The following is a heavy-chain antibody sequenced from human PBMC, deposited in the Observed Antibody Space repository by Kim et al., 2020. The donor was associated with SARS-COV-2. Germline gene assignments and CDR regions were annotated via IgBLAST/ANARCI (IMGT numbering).Heavy chain of an antibody. V-gene: IGHV1-3*01. CDR3: ARPTPNKYYYGSGVHPLDV. J-gene: IGHJ6*02. D-gene: IGHD3-10*01. CDR2: INAGNGNT. Sequence: ASVKVSCKASGYTFTSYAMHWVRQAPGQRLEWMGWINAGNGNTKYSQKFQGRVTITRDTSASTAYMELSSLRSEDTAVYYCARPTPNKYYYGSGVHPLDVWGQGTTVTVSS. CDR1: GYTFTSYA.